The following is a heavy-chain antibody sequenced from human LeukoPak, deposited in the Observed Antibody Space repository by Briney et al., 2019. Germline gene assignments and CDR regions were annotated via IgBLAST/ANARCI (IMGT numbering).Heavy chain of an antibody. V-gene: IGHV1-46*01. D-gene: IGHD6-19*01. J-gene: IGHJ3*02. CDR1: GYTFTSYY. CDR2: INPSGGST. CDR3: ARAKYNSGWYGAFDI. Sequence: ASVKVSCKASGYTFTSYYIHWVRQAPGQGLEWMGIINPSGGSTTYAQKFQGRVTMTEDTSTDTAYMELSSLRFEDTAVYYCARAKYNSGWYGAFDIWGQGTMVTVSS.